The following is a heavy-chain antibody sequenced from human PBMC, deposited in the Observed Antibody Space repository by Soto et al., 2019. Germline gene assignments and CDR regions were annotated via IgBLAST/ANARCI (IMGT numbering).Heavy chain of an antibody. D-gene: IGHD2-21*01. CDR2: IEGGGGT. Sequence: GSLRLSCAASGFTLSIYAMSWVRQAPGKGLEWVSTIEGGGGTSYADFVRGRFTISRDNSKNTLYLQMNGLRAEDTAIYYCAKDAPGDGWLSDYWGLGTLVTVSS. CDR3: AKDAPGDGWLSDY. V-gene: IGHV3-23*01. CDR1: GFTLSIYA. J-gene: IGHJ4*02.